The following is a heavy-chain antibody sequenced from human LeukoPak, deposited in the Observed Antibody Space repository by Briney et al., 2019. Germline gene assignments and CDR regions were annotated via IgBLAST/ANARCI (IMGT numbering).Heavy chain of an antibody. V-gene: IGHV3-30*18. J-gene: IGHJ4*02. Sequence: GGSLRLTCAASGFTFSSYGMHWVRQAPGKGLEWVAVISYDGSNIQYANSVKGRFTISRDHSKNTLYLQMNSLRAEDTAVYYCVKEFYYDSGSYTDYFDYWGQGTLVTVSS. CDR3: VKEFYYDSGSYTDYFDY. D-gene: IGHD3-10*01. CDR2: ISYDGSNI. CDR1: GFTFSSYG.